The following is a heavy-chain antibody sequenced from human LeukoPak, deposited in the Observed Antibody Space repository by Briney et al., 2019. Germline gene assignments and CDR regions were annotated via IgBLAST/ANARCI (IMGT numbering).Heavy chain of an antibody. J-gene: IGHJ4*02. V-gene: IGHV3-21*01. CDR3: ARDYDGSGYFGY. D-gene: IGHD3-22*01. CDR1: GFTFSSYT. CDR2: ISSSRTSI. Sequence: GGSLRLSCGASGFTFSSYTMIWVRQAPGMRLEWVSSISSSRTSIYYADSVKGRFTISRDNAKNSLYLQMNSLRAEDTAVYYCARDYDGSGYFGYWGQGTLVTVSS.